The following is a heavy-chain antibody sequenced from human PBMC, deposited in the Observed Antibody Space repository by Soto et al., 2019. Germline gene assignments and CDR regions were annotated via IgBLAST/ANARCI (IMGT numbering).Heavy chain of an antibody. CDR1: GFTFSSYA. J-gene: IGHJ4*02. Sequence: QVQLVESGGGVVQPGRSLRLSCAASGFTFSSYATHWVRQAPGKGLEWVAVISYDGSNKYYADSVKGRFTISRDNSKNTLYLQMNSLRAEDTAVYYCARDLQSATWDYWGQGTLVTVSS. CDR3: ARDLQSATWDY. V-gene: IGHV3-30-3*01. CDR2: ISYDGSNK. D-gene: IGHD1-1*01.